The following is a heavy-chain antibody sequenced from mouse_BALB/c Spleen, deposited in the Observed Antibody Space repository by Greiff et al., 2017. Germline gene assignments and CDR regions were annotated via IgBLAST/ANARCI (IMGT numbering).Heavy chain of an antibody. V-gene: IGHV2-6-2*01. J-gene: IGHJ4*01. CDR1: GFSLTSYG. CDR3: ARHGVYGNYGYDMDY. Sequence: VKLVESGPDLVAPSQTLSITCTVSGFSLTSYGVHWVRQPPGKGLEWLVVIGSDGSTTYNSALKSRLSISKDNSKSQVFLKMNSLQTDDTAMYYCARHGVYGNYGYDMDYWGQGTSVTVSS. CDR2: IGSDGST. D-gene: IGHD2-10*02.